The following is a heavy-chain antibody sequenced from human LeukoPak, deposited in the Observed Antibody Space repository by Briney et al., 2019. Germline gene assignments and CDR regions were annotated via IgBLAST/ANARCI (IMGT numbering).Heavy chain of an antibody. D-gene: IGHD3-3*01. CDR3: ARRGRLLEWLSFFDY. Sequence: SETLSLTCTVSGGSISSSSYYWGWIRQPPGKGLEWIGSMHYRGPTYYNPSLRSRVTMSVDTSKNTFSLNLSSVSASDTAVYYCARRGRLLEWLSFFDYWGQGTLVTVSS. CDR1: GGSISSSSYY. V-gene: IGHV4-39*02. CDR2: MHYRGPT. J-gene: IGHJ4*02.